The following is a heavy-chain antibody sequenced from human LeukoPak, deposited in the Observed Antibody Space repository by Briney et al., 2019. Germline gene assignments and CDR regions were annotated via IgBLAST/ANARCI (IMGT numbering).Heavy chain of an antibody. D-gene: IGHD3-9*01. CDR2: ISWNSGSI. V-gene: IGHV3-9*01. CDR1: GFTFDDYA. CDR3: AKSGYDILTGYPDY. J-gene: IGHJ4*02. Sequence: PGGSLRLSCAASGFTFDDYAMHWVRQAPGKGLEWVSGISWNSGSIGYADSVKGRFTISRDNAKNSLYLQMNSLRAEDTALYYCAKSGYDILTGYPDYWGQGTLVTVSS.